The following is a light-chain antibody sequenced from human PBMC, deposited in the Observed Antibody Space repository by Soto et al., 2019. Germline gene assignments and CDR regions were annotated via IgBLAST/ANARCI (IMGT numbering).Light chain of an antibody. V-gene: IGKV3-20*01. CDR3: EQYDKSIT. Sequence: EIVLTQSPGTLSLSPGERATLSCRASQSVSGSYLAWYQQKPGQAPRLLIYGASSRATGIPDRFSGSGSGTDFTLTINRLEPEDFAVYYCEQYDKSITFGGGTKVEIK. CDR2: GAS. CDR1: QSVSGSY. J-gene: IGKJ4*01.